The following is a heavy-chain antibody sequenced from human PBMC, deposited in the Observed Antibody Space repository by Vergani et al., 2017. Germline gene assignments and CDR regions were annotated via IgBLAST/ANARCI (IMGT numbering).Heavy chain of an antibody. J-gene: IGHJ4*02. CDR1: GFTLSSQA. CDR2: IKNTGDST. CDR3: WIIRDNYN. Sequence: EVQLLQSEGAVVQPGGSLRLSCVASGFTLSSQAMSWVRQGHGQGLEWVAGIKNTGDSTHYGDSVKGRFTISSANSKNTLYLQMNSLRIENTAVYECWIIRDNYNWGKGTLLPVSS. D-gene: IGHD3-10*01. V-gene: IGHV3-23*01.